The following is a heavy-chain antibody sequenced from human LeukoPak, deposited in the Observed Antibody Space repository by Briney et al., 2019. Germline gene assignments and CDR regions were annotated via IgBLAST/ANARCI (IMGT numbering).Heavy chain of an antibody. Sequence: ASVKVSCKASGYTFTGYYMHWVRQAPGQGLEWMGWINPNSGGTNYAQDFHGRVTMTRETSISTAYMELSRLRSDDTAVYYCARAGDSENLDWGQGTLVTVSS. J-gene: IGHJ4*02. V-gene: IGHV1-2*02. CDR1: GYTFTGYY. D-gene: IGHD3-22*01. CDR2: INPNSGGT. CDR3: ARAGDSENLD.